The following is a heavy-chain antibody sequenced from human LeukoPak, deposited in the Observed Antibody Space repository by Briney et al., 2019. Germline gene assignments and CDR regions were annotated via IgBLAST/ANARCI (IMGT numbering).Heavy chain of an antibody. V-gene: IGHV4-61*01. J-gene: IGHJ6*04. CDR3: ARDSSYVDTANYYYDGMDV. CDR2: IYYSGST. CDR1: GGSVSSGSCY. Sequence: SVTLSCTCTVSGGSVSSGSCYWSWIRQPPGKGLEWIGYIYYSGSTNYNPSLKSRVTISVDTSKNQFSLKLSSVTAADTAVYYCARDSSYVDTANYYYDGMDVWGKGTTVTVSS. D-gene: IGHD5-18*01.